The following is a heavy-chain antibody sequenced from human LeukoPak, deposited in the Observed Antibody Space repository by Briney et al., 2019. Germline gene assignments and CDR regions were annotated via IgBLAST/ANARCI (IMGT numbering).Heavy chain of an antibody. D-gene: IGHD1-1*01. J-gene: IGHJ3*02. CDR3: VRDLSPVSDRNVWYDALDI. Sequence: GGSLRLSCVASGFSFTSSWMTWVRQAPGRGLEWVANIAGDESQKRYMDSVKGRFTISRDNAKNSLYLQLNSLRAEDTAIYYCVRDLSPVSDRNVWYDALDIWGQGTMVTVSS. CDR1: GFSFTSSW. CDR2: IAGDESQK. V-gene: IGHV3-7*01.